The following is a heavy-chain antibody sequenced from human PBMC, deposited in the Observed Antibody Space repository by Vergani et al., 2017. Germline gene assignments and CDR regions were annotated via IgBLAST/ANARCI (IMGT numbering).Heavy chain of an antibody. V-gene: IGHV1-69*01. CDR2: IIPIFGTA. Sequence: QVQLVQSGAEVKKPGSSVKVSCKASGGTFSSYAISWVRQAPGQGLEWMGGIIPIFGTANYAQKFQGRVTITADESTSTAYMELSSLRSEDTAVYYCARGVNSGSYYEGVFDYWGRGTLVTVSS. CDR3: ARGVNSGSYYEGVFDY. CDR1: GGTFSSYA. J-gene: IGHJ2*01. D-gene: IGHD1-26*01.